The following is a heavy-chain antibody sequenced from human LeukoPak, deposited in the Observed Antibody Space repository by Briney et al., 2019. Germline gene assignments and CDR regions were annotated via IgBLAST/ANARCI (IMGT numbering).Heavy chain of an antibody. CDR1: GFTVSSNY. Sequence: GGSLRLSCAASGFTVSSNYMSWVRQAPGKGLEWVSVIYGGVNTVYADSVQGRFTISRDNSKNTLYLQMSSLRAEDTAVYYCAKSPKTGFLFDYWGKGTLLPVSS. CDR2: IYGGVNT. V-gene: IGHV3-66*01. J-gene: IGHJ4*02. D-gene: IGHD1-1*01. CDR3: AKSPKTGFLFDY.